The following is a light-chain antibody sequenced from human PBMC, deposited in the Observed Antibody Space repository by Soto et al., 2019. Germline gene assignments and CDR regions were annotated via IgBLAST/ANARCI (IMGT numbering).Light chain of an antibody. CDR2: AAS. CDR3: QKQNAAPQT. Sequence: DIQMTQSPSSLSASVGDRVTITCRASQGILDYVAWFQQKPGKAPRLLIFAASTLHSGVPSRFSGSGAGTDFTLTISSLQPEDAATDSCQKQNAAPQTFGPGTTVEIK. CDR1: QGILDY. J-gene: IGKJ1*01. V-gene: IGKV1-27*01.